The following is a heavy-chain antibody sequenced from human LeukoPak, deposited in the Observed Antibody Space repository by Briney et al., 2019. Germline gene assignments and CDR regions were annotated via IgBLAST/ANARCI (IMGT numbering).Heavy chain of an antibody. V-gene: IGHV1-2*02. Sequence: GASVKVSCKASGYTFTGYYIHWVRQAPGQGLEWMGWIYPYSGDTNYAQNFQGRVTMTRDTSISTAYMELSSLKSDDTAVYYCARDRNSGSSLDIWGQGTMLTVFS. CDR2: IYPYSGDT. J-gene: IGHJ3*02. D-gene: IGHD6-6*01. CDR3: ARDRNSGSSLDI. CDR1: GYTFTGYY.